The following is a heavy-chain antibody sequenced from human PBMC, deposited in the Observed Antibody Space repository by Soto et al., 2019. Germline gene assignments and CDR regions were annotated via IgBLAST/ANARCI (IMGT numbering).Heavy chain of an antibody. V-gene: IGHV3-48*03. J-gene: IGHJ6*02. CDR2: ISRNGGTT. D-gene: IGHD3-3*01. CDR3: ARDRSLIFAVPPYGMDV. CDR1: GFTFSSHE. Sequence: GGSLRLSCVVSGFTFSSHEMNWVRQAPGKGPEWVSKISRNGGTTSYADSVKGRFTISRDNARDSLYLHMNSLRAEDTAVYYCARDRSLIFAVPPYGMDVWGQGTTVTVSS.